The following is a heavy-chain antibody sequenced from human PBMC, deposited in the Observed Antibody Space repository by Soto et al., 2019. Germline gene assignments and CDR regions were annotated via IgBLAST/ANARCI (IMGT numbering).Heavy chain of an antibody. CDR3: ARGPLGVRGVTLPQVHWFDP. CDR2: INAGNGNT. V-gene: IGHV1-3*01. J-gene: IGHJ5*02. CDR1: GYTFTSYA. D-gene: IGHD3-10*01. Sequence: GASVKVSCKASGYTFTSYAMHWVRQAPGQRLEWMGWINAGNGNTKYSQKFQGRVTITRDTSASTAYMELSSLRSEDTAVYYCARGPLGVRGVTLPQVHWFDPWGQGTLVTVSS.